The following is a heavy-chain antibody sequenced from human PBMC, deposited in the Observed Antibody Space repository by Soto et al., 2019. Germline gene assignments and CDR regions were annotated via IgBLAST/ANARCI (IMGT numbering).Heavy chain of an antibody. D-gene: IGHD6-6*01. CDR3: AYRSSIAGRVRNAFDI. CDR1: GFTFSDHY. CDR2: TRNKANSYTT. J-gene: IGHJ3*02. V-gene: IGHV3-72*01. Sequence: GGSLRLSCAASGFTFSDHYMDWVRQAPGKGLEWVGRTRNKANSYTTEYAASVKGRFTISRDDSKSSLYLQMDSLKTEDTAVYYCAYRSSIAGRVRNAFDIWGQGTMVTVSS.